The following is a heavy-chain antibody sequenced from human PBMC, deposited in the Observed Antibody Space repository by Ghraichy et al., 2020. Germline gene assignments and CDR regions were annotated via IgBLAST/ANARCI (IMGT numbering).Heavy chain of an antibody. D-gene: IGHD3-22*01. J-gene: IGHJ4*02. V-gene: IGHV3-66*01. Sequence: GGSLRLSCAASGFTVSSNYMSWVRQAPGKGLEWVSVIYSGGSTYYADSVKGRFTISRDNSKNTLYLQMNSLRAEDTAVYYCARDPQPSASPVPGASGGYWGQGTLVTVSS. CDR1: GFTVSSNY. CDR3: ARDPQPSASPVPGASGGY. CDR2: IYSGGST.